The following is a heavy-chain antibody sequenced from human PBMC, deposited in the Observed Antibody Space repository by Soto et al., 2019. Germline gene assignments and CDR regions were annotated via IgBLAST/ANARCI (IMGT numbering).Heavy chain of an antibody. CDR3: ARTYYYDSSGYPRAGAFDI. CDR2: IYYSGST. D-gene: IGHD3-22*01. Sequence: PSETLSLTCPVSGGSVSSGSYYWSWIRQPPGKGLEWIGYIYYSGSTNYNPSLKSRVTISVDTSKNQFSLKLSSVTAADTAVYYCARTYYYDSSGYPRAGAFDIWGQGTMVTVSS. V-gene: IGHV4-61*01. J-gene: IGHJ3*02. CDR1: GGSVSSGSYY.